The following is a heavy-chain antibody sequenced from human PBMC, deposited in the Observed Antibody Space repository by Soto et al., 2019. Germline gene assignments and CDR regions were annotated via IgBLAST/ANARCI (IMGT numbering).Heavy chain of an antibody. J-gene: IGHJ6*03. CDR2: IYYSGST. CDR3: AREVGSIVVVPAATAYYYYYYMDV. CDR1: GGSISSYY. Sequence: PSETLSLTCTVSGGSISSYYWSWIRQPPGKGLEWIGYIYYSGSTNYNPSLKSRVTISVDTSKNQFSLRLSSVTAADTAVYYCAREVGSIVVVPAATAYYYYYYMDVWGKGTTVTVSS. V-gene: IGHV4-59*01. D-gene: IGHD2-2*01.